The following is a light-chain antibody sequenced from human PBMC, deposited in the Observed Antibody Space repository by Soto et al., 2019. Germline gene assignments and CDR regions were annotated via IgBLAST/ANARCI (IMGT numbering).Light chain of an antibody. CDR3: QEYKYRPWT. J-gene: IGKJ1*01. CDR2: DAS. V-gene: IGKV3D-20*01. CDR1: QSVSSSY. Sequence: VVFTQSPATLSLSPGERATLSCGASQSVSSSYVAWYQQQPGLAPRLLIDDASSRATGIPDRFSGSGSGTDFTLTSSSLQSEDVVVYCCQEYKYRPWTFGQGTRLDIK.